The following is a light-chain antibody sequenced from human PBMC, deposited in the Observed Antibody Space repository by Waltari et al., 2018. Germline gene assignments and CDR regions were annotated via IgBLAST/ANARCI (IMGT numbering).Light chain of an antibody. CDR1: SGSLSTTSY. J-gene: IGLJ3*02. CDR3: SLYMGSGIWV. Sequence: QTVVTQEPSLSVSPGGTVTLTCTLSSGSLSTTSYATWYQQTPGQAPRTLVYKGNSRSSGVPCRFSGSILGNKAALTITGAQADDECDYYCSLYMGSGIWVFGGGTKLTVL. V-gene: IGLV8-61*01. CDR2: KGN.